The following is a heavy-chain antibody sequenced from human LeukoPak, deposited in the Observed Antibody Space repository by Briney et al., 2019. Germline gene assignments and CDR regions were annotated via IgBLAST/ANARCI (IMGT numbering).Heavy chain of an antibody. Sequence: QPGGSLRLSCAASGFTFSSYAMTWVRQAPGKGLEWVSAISGSGGSTYYVDSVKGRFTISRDNSKNTLYLQMNSLRAEDTAVYYCAKGPYSGSYFGRDYWGQGTLVTVSS. CDR3: AKGPYSGSYFGRDY. J-gene: IGHJ4*02. D-gene: IGHD1-26*01. CDR2: ISGSGGST. CDR1: GFTFSSYA. V-gene: IGHV3-23*01.